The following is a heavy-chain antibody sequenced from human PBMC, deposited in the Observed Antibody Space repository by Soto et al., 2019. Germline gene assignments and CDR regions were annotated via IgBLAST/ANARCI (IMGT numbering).Heavy chain of an antibody. J-gene: IGHJ5*02. CDR3: ARGGVWFGESLSDPLNWFDP. V-gene: IGHV1-18*01. CDR2: ISAYNGNT. D-gene: IGHD3-10*01. Sequence: ASVKVSCKASGYTFTSYGISWVRQAPGQGLEWMGWISAYNGNTNYAQKLQGRVTMTTDTSTSTAYMELRSLRSDDTAVYYCARGGVWFGESLSDPLNWFDPWGQGTLVTVSS. CDR1: GYTFTSYG.